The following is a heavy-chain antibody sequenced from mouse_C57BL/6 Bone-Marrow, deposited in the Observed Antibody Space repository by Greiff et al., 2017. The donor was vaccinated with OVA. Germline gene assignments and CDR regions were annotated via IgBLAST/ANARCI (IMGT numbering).Heavy chain of an antibody. CDR1: GYTFTSYG. CDR2: IYPRSGNT. D-gene: IGHD2-12*01. J-gene: IGHJ4*01. V-gene: IGHV1-81*01. Sequence: QVQLKQSGAELARPGASVKLSCKASGYTFTSYGISWVKQRTGQGLEWIGEIYPRSGNTYYNEKFKGKATLTADKSSSTAYMELRSLTSEDSAVYFCARAYYSLYAMDYWGQGTSVTVSS. CDR3: ARAYYSLYAMDY.